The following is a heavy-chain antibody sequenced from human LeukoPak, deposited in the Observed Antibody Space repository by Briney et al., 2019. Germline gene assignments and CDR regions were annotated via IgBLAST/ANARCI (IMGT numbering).Heavy chain of an antibody. D-gene: IGHD5-24*01. CDR2: IYYSGST. V-gene: IGHV4-61*01. Sequence: SGSYXWSWIRQPXXKGLEWIGYIYYSGSTNYNPSLKSRVTISVDTSKNQFSLKLSSVTAADTAVYYCEVGDGYNQWYWGQGTLVTVSS. J-gene: IGHJ4*02. CDR1: SGSYX. CDR3: EVGDGYNQWY.